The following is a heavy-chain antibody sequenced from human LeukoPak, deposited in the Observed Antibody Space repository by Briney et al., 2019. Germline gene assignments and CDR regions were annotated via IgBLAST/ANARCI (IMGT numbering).Heavy chain of an antibody. D-gene: IGHD2-21*02. V-gene: IGHV3-74*01. CDR3: SRETATDAN. CDR2: INSDGRRT. J-gene: IGHJ4*02. CDR1: GFTVSTNY. Sequence: PGGSLRLSCAASGFTVSTNYMSWVRQAPGKGLVWVSRINSDGRRTSYADSVKGRFTISRDNAKSTLYLQMNSLRAEDTAVYYCSRETATDANWGQGTLVTVSS.